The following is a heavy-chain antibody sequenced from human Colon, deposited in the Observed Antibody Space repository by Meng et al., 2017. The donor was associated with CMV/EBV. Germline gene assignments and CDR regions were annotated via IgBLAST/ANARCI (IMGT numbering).Heavy chain of an antibody. CDR1: GFSISSNY. CDR2: TYGGGTT. V-gene: IGHV3-66*02. Sequence: ETLSLTCAASGFSISSNYMTWVRQAAGKGLEWVADTYGGGTTHYADSVRGRFSISIDNSKNTLYLQMNNLRLEDTAVYYCARDRPSMVRELIRHHSMDVWGQGTTVTVSS. CDR3: ARDRPSMVRELIRHHSMDV. J-gene: IGHJ6*02. D-gene: IGHD3-10*01.